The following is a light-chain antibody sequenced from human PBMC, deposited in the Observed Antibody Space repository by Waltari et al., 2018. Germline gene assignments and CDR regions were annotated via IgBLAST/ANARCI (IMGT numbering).Light chain of an antibody. CDR2: DVT. J-gene: IGLJ1*01. Sequence: QSALTQPRSVSGSPGQSVTISCTGTRSDVGAYDYVSWYQQRPGKAPNLIIYDVTGRPSGVPDGFSGAKSDKKASLTISGLQADDEADYYCCSYAGRYTNYVFGSGTKVTVL. CDR3: CSYAGRYTNYV. V-gene: IGLV2-11*01. CDR1: RSDVGAYDY.